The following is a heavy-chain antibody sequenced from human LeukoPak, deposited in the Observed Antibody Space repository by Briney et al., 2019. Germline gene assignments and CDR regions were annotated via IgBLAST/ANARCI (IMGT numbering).Heavy chain of an antibody. D-gene: IGHD3-22*01. Sequence: ASETLSLTCAVYGGSFSGYYWSWIRQPPGKGLEWIGEINHSGSTNYNPSLKSRVTISVDTSKNQFSLKLSSVTAADTAVYYCARVPITYYYDSSGYSDRTYFDYWGQGTLVTVS. CDR1: GGSFSGYY. J-gene: IGHJ4*02. CDR2: INHSGST. V-gene: IGHV4-34*01. CDR3: ARVPITYYYDSSGYSDRTYFDY.